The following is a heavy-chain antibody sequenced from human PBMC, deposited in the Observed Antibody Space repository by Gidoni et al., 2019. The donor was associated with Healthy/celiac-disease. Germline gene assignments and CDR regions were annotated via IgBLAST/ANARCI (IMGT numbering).Heavy chain of an antibody. D-gene: IGHD5-12*01. Sequence: QVQLQQWGAGLLKPSETLSLTCAVYGGSFSGYYWSWIRQPPGKGLEWIGEINHSGSTNYNPSLKSRVTISVDTSKNQFSLKLSSVTAADTAVYYCAAGLRSDYWGQGTLVTVSS. CDR1: GGSFSGYY. V-gene: IGHV4-34*01. J-gene: IGHJ4*02. CDR2: INHSGST. CDR3: AAGLRSDY.